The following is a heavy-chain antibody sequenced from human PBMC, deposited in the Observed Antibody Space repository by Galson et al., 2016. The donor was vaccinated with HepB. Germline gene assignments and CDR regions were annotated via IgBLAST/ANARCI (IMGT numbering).Heavy chain of an antibody. CDR2: IKQDGSET. Sequence: SLRLSCAGSGFSFSSYWVAWVRQAPGKGLEWVANIKQDGSETFYADSVKGRFSISRDNARSSVHLQMNSLRAEDTAVYYCLAFVYWGQGTLVTVSS. CDR3: LAFVY. J-gene: IGHJ4*02. D-gene: IGHD3-3*02. V-gene: IGHV3-7*01. CDR1: GFSFSSYW.